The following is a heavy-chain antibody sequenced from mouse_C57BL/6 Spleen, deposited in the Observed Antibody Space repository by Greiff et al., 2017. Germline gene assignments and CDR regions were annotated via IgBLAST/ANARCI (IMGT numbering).Heavy chain of an antibody. Sequence: QVQLQQPGAELVKPGASVKLSCKASGYTFTSYWMQWVKQRPGQGLEWIGEIDPSDSYTNYNQKFKGKATLTVDTSSSTAYMQLSSLTSEDSAVYYCARGDYSNSTYWGQGTLVTVSA. CDR1: GYTFTSYW. V-gene: IGHV1-50*01. D-gene: IGHD2-5*01. CDR2: IDPSDSYT. CDR3: ARGDYSNSTY. J-gene: IGHJ3*01.